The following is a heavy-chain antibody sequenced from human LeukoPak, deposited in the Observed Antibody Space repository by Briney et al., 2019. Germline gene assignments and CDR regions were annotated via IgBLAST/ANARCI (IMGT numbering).Heavy chain of an antibody. Sequence: PGGSLRLSCVASGFTFSSCWMSWFRQAPGKGLEWVGFIRSKAYGGTTEYAASVKGRFTISRDDSKSIAYLQMNSLKTEDTAVYYCTRVGYDILTGYATADYWGQGTLVTVSS. J-gene: IGHJ4*02. CDR1: GFTFSSCW. D-gene: IGHD3-9*01. V-gene: IGHV3-49*03. CDR2: IRSKAYGGTT. CDR3: TRVGYDILTGYATADY.